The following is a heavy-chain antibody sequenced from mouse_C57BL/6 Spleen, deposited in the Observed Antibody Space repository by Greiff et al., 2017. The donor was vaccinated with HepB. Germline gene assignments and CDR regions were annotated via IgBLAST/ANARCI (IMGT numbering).Heavy chain of an antibody. D-gene: IGHD4-1*02. V-gene: IGHV1-53*01. CDR3: ARSQLGGFYYYAMDY. Sequence: QVQLKQPGTELVKPGASVKLSCKASGYTFTSYWMHWVKQRPGQGLEWIGNINPSNGGTNYNEKFKSKATLTVDKSSSTAYMQLSSLTSEDSAVYYCARSQLGGFYYYAMDYWGQGTSVTVSS. CDR2: INPSNGGT. J-gene: IGHJ4*01. CDR1: GYTFTSYW.